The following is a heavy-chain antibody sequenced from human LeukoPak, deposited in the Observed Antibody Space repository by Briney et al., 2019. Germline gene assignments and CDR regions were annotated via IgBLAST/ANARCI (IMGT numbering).Heavy chain of an antibody. D-gene: IGHD3-9*01. CDR2: ISSSSSYI. CDR1: GFTFSSYS. Sequence: GGSLRLSCAASGFTFSSYSMNWIRQAPGKGLEWVSSISSSSSYIYYADSVKGRFTISRDNAKNSLYLQMNSPRAEDTAVYYCARGARYFDWLLSGYFDYWGQGTLVTVSS. CDR3: ARGARYFDWLLSGYFDY. J-gene: IGHJ4*02. V-gene: IGHV3-21*01.